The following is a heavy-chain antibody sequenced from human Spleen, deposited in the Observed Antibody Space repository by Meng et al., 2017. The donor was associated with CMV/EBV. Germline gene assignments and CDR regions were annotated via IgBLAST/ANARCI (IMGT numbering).Heavy chain of an antibody. V-gene: IGHV4-39*01. CDR1: GGSISSSSYY. CDR3: ASPGDPEAFDT. D-gene: IGHD1-14*01. Sequence: GSLRLSCTVSGGSISSSSYYWGWIRQPPGKGLEWIGSFYYTGGTYYNPSLKSRVTISVDTSRNQFSLRLTSVTAADTAVYYCASPGDPEAFDTWGQGTMVTVSS. CDR2: FYYTGGT. J-gene: IGHJ3*02.